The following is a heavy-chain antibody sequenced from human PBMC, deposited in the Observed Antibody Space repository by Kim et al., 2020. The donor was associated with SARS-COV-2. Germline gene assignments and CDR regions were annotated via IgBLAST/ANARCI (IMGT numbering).Heavy chain of an antibody. CDR2: ISGSGGST. D-gene: IGHD2-15*01. CDR3: ASDIVVVVAAPYYYYGMDV. Sequence: GGSLRLSCAASGFTFSSYAMSWVRQAPGKGLEWVSAISGSGGSTYYADSVKGRFTISRDNSKNTLYLQMNSLRAEDTAVYYCASDIVVVVAAPYYYYGMDVWGQGTTVTVSS. CDR1: GFTFSSYA. J-gene: IGHJ6*02. V-gene: IGHV3-23*01.